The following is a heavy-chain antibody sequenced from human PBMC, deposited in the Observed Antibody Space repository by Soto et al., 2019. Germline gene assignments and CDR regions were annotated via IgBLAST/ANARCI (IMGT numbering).Heavy chain of an antibody. Sequence: QVRLVQSGAEVKKPGASVQVSCKASGYTFTSYALHWVRQARGERPERMGWINAANGDTKYSKKFQGRVTITRDTSASTGYMELSSLRSEDTAVYFCGRSVVGATGEILYNAMDVWGQGTTVTVSS. CDR1: GYTFTSYA. D-gene: IGHD1-26*01. CDR3: GRSVVGATGEILYNAMDV. V-gene: IGHV1-3*01. J-gene: IGHJ6*02. CDR2: INAANGDT.